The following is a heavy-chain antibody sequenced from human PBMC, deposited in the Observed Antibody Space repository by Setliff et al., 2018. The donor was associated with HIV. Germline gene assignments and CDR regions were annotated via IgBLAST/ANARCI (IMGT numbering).Heavy chain of an antibody. D-gene: IGHD6-13*01. CDR2: IYYSGST. J-gene: IGHJ3*02. Sequence: PSETLSLTCTVSGGSISSSSYYWGWIRQPPGKGLEWIGSIYYSGSTYYNPSLKSRVTISVDTSKNQFSLKLSSVTAADTAVYYCARRDYGAAAGAFDIWGQGTMVTVSS. V-gene: IGHV4-39*01. CDR1: GGSISSSSYY. CDR3: ARRDYGAAAGAFDI.